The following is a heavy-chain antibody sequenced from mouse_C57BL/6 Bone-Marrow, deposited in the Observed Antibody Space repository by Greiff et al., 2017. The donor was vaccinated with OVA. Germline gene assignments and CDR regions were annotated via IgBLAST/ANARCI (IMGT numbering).Heavy chain of an antibody. J-gene: IGHJ1*03. V-gene: IGHV7-1*01. Sequence: EVMLVESGGGLVQSGRSLRLSCAPSGFTFSDFYMEWVRQAPGKGLEWIAASRNKANDYTTEYSASVKGRFIVSRDTSQSILYLQMNALRAEDTAIYYCARGTVVATDWYFDVWGTGTTVTVSS. D-gene: IGHD1-1*01. CDR3: ARGTVVATDWYFDV. CDR1: GFTFSDFY. CDR2: SRNKANDYTT.